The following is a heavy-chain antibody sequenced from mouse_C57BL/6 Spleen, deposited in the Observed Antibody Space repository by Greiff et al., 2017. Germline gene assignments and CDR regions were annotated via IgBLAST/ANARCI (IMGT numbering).Heavy chain of an antibody. CDR1: GYAFTNYL. J-gene: IGHJ1*03. Sequence: VQLQQSGAELVRPGTSVKVSCKASGYAFTNYLIEWVKQRPGQGLEWIGVINPGSGGTNYNEKFQGKATLTADKSSSTAYMQLSSLTSEDSAVYFCARRDYYGSSYGYFDVWGTGTTVTVSS. D-gene: IGHD1-1*01. V-gene: IGHV1-54*01. CDR3: ARRDYYGSSYGYFDV. CDR2: INPGSGGT.